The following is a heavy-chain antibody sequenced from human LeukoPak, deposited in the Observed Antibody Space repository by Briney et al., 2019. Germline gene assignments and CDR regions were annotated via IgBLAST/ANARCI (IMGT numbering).Heavy chain of an antibody. J-gene: IGHJ4*02. CDR1: GFTFSSYG. D-gene: IGHD6-13*01. Sequence: PGGFLRLSCVASGFTFSSYGIHWVRQAPGKGLEWVAVVSSDGSIKYNADSVKGRFTISRDTSKNTVYLQMNSLGAEDTAFYYCARGYSSSWLGYFDYWGQGTLVTVSS. CDR2: VSSDGSIK. CDR3: ARGYSSSWLGYFDY. V-gene: IGHV3-30*03.